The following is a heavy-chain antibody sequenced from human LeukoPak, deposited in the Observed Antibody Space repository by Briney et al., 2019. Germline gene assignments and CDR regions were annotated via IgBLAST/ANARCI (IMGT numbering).Heavy chain of an antibody. CDR2: IRYDGSNK. D-gene: IGHD4-23*01. J-gene: IGHJ4*02. Sequence: PGGSLRLSCAASGFTFSSYGVHWVRQAPGKGLEWVAFIRYDGSNKYYADSVKGRFTISRDNSKNTLYLQMNSLRAEDTAVYYCAKTLSSSGGSDYWGQGPLVPVSS. V-gene: IGHV3-30*02. CDR3: AKTLSSSGGSDY. CDR1: GFTFSSYG.